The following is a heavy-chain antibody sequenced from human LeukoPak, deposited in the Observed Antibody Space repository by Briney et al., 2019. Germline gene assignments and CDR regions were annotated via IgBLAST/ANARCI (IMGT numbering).Heavy chain of an antibody. CDR1: GFTFSSYS. Sequence: GGSLRLSCAASGFTFSSYSMNWVRQAPGKGLEWVSYISSSSSTIYYADSVKGRFTISRDNAKNSLYLQMNSLRAEDTAVYYCARDVASYYYMDVWGKGTTVTVSS. D-gene: IGHD2-21*01. CDR3: ARDVASYYYMDV. CDR2: ISSSSSTI. V-gene: IGHV3-48*04. J-gene: IGHJ6*03.